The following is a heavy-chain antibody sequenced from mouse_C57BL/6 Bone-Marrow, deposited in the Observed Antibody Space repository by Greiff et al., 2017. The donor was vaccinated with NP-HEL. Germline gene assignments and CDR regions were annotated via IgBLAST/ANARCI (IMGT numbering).Heavy chain of an antibody. J-gene: IGHJ2*01. V-gene: IGHV14-4*01. Sequence: EVQLQQSGAELVRPGASVKLSCTASGFNIKDDYMHWVKQRPEQGLAWIGWIDPENGDTEYASKFQGKATITADPSSNTAYLQLSSLTSEDTAVYYCTTGLLYYYGSSYFDYWGQGTTLTVSS. CDR1: GFNIKDDY. CDR2: IDPENGDT. CDR3: TTGLLYYYGSSYFDY. D-gene: IGHD1-1*01.